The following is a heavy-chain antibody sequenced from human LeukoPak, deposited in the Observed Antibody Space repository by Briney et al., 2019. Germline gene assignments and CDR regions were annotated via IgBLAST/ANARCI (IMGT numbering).Heavy chain of an antibody. Sequence: GGSPRLSCAASGFTFSDYYMSWIRQAPGKGLEWISYISSSGSAMYYADSVKGRFTVSRDNAKNSLYLQMNSLSAEDTAVYYCARDYSNYVHGFDIWGQGTMVTVSS. CDR2: ISSSGSAM. CDR3: ARDYSNYVHGFDI. V-gene: IGHV3-11*04. J-gene: IGHJ3*02. D-gene: IGHD4-11*01. CDR1: GFTFSDYY.